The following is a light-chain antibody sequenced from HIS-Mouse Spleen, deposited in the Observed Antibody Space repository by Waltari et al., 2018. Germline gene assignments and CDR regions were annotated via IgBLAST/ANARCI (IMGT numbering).Light chain of an antibody. Sequence: QSALTQPASVSGSPGQSITISCTGTSSDVGGYNYVSWYQQHPGQAPKIMIYEVSNRPSGVSNRFSRSKSGTTASHPISGLQAEDEADYYCSSYTSSSTLYVFGTGTKVTVL. CDR1: SSDVGGYNY. V-gene: IGLV2-14*01. J-gene: IGLJ1*01. CDR3: SSYTSSSTLYV. CDR2: EVS.